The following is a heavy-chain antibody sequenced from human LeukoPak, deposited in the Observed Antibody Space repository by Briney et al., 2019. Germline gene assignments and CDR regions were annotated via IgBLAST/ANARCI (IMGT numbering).Heavy chain of an antibody. CDR1: GFTFSRYA. CDR2: ISYDGSNK. Sequence: GGSLRLSCAASGFTFSRYAMHWVRQAPGKGLEWVAVISYDGSNKYYADSVKGRFTISRDNSKNTLYLQMNSLRAEDTAVYYCARAGYSSSWSHDYWGQGTLVTVSS. J-gene: IGHJ4*02. V-gene: IGHV3-30*04. D-gene: IGHD6-13*01. CDR3: ARAGYSSSWSHDY.